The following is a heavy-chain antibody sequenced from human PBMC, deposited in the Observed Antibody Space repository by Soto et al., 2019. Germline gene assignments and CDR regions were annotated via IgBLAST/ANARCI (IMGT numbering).Heavy chain of an antibody. CDR2: IKQDGSEK. CDR3: ARPAVQGYDSSGYFDY. Sequence: EVQLVESGGGLVQPGGSLRLSCAASGFTFSSYWMSWVRQAPGKGLEWVANIKQDGSEKYYVDSVKGRFTISRDNAKNSLYLQMNSLRAEDTAVYYCARPAVQGYDSSGYFDYWGQGTLVTVSS. J-gene: IGHJ4*02. CDR1: GFTFSSYW. D-gene: IGHD3-22*01. V-gene: IGHV3-7*01.